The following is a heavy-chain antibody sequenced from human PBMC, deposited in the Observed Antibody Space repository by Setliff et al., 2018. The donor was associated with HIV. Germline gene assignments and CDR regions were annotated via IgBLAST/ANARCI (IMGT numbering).Heavy chain of an antibody. V-gene: IGHV3-66*01. CDR2: LYSGGST. D-gene: IGHD6-6*01. J-gene: IGHJ4*02. Sequence: GGSLRLSCAASGFTVNNNYMSWVRQAPGKGLEWVSVLYSGGSTYYADSVKGRFTISRDTPKNSLYLQMNSLRAEDTAVYYCAMFSSSSGWGQGTQVTVSS. CDR1: GFTVNNNY. CDR3: AMFSSSSG.